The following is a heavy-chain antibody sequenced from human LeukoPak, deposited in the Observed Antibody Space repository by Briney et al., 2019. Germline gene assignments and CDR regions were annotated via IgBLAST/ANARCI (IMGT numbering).Heavy chain of an antibody. V-gene: IGHV4-30-4*01. Sequence: PSETLSLTCTVSGGSIRSDDYYWSWIRQPPGTGLEWIGHITYSGSTDYSPSLKSRVSISVDTSKNQFSQSLNSVTVADTAVYYCARGGVGGYDYFDSWGQGTLVTVSS. J-gene: IGHJ4*02. CDR1: GGSIRSDDYY. CDR2: ITYSGST. CDR3: ARGGVGGYDYFDS. D-gene: IGHD5-12*01.